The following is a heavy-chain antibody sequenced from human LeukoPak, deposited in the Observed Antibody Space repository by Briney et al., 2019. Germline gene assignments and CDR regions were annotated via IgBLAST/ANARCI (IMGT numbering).Heavy chain of an antibody. CDR1: GYTFTSYD. CDR2: MNPNSGNT. V-gene: IGHV1-8*01. J-gene: IGHJ5*02. Sequence: ASVKVSCKASGYTFTSYDINWVRQATGQGLEWMGWMNPNSGNTGYAQKFQGRVTITRDTSASTAYMELSSLRSEDTAVYYCAREGVYYNILTGYPLRGFDPWGQGTLVTVSS. D-gene: IGHD3-9*01. CDR3: AREGVYYNILTGYPLRGFDP.